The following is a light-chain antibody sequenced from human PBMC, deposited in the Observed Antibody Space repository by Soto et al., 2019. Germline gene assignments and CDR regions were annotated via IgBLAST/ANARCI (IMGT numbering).Light chain of an antibody. CDR1: QTISSW. CDR3: QRYNSYSEA. J-gene: IGKJ1*01. Sequence: DIQMTQSPSTLSGSVGDRVTITCRASQTISSWLAWYQQKPGKAPKLLIYKASTLKSGVPSRFSGSGPGTEFTLTITSLQPDDFATYYCQRYNSYSEAFGQGTKVDIK. CDR2: KAS. V-gene: IGKV1-5*03.